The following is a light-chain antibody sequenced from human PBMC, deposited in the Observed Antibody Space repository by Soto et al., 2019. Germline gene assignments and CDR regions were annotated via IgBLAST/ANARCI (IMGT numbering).Light chain of an antibody. Sequence: ETVRTQSPATLSVSPGERATLSCRASQSARISLGWYQQKPGQAPRLLIYDVSTRATGVPARFSGSGSGTEFTLTISSPQSEDFAVYYCQQYNNWPPTFGQGTRLEIK. J-gene: IGKJ5*01. CDR3: QQYNNWPPT. V-gene: IGKV3-15*01. CDR1: QSARIS. CDR2: DVS.